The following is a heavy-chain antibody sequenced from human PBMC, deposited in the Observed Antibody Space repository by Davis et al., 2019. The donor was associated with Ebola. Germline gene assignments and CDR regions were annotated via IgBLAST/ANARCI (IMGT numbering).Heavy chain of an antibody. CDR3: ARMELRGDSGSAFDI. D-gene: IGHD1-7*01. J-gene: IGHJ3*02. Sequence: GESLKIFCAASGFTFSNYAMNWVRQAPGKGLEWVAVISYDGSNEYYADSVKGRFTISRDNSKNTLYLQMNSLRPEDTALYYCARMELRGDSGSAFDIWGQGTMVSVSS. V-gene: IGHV3-30-3*01. CDR2: ISYDGSNE. CDR1: GFTFSNYA.